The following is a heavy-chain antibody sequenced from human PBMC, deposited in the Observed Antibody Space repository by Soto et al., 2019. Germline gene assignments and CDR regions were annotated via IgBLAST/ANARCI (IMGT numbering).Heavy chain of an antibody. CDR2: IRSRSGTT. CDR3: TTSGNPNIVDH. CDR1: GFSFSKAW. J-gene: IGHJ4*02. Sequence: VQLVESGGGLVKPGGSLTLSCAASGFSFSKAWMNWVRQAPGKGLEWVGRIRSRSGTTDYAAPVQGRFTISRDDSKYTLYLQMNSLKVEDTAVYFCTTSGNPNIVDHWGQGTLVTVSS. V-gene: IGHV3-15*07.